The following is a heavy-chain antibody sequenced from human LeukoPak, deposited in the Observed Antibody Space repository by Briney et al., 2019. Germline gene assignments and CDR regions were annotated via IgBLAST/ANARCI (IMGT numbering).Heavy chain of an antibody. CDR2: IHESGGT. CDR3: ARDLTDSNTAYPPGDY. J-gene: IGHJ4*02. Sequence: PSETLSLTCTVSGASISSADYYWTWIRQPPGKGLEWIGYIHESGGTYYKPSLKSRVTISLDRSSNQFSLNLRSVTAAGTAVYYCARDLTDSNTAYPPGDYWGRGTLVTVSS. D-gene: IGHD3-10*01. CDR1: GASISSADYY. V-gene: IGHV4-30-2*01.